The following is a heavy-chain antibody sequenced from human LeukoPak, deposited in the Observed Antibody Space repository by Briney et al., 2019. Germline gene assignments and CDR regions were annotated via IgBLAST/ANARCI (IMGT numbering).Heavy chain of an antibody. CDR2: INHSGST. Sequence: SETLSLTCAVYGGSFSGYYWSWIRQPPGKGLEWLGEINHSGSTNYNPSLKSRVTISVDTSKNQFSLKLSSVTAADTAVYYCARVPPGKYCSSTSCYADRYYYYYYMDVWGKGTTVTVSS. CDR3: ARVPPGKYCSSTSCYADRYYYYYYMDV. CDR1: GGSFSGYY. D-gene: IGHD2-2*01. V-gene: IGHV4-34*01. J-gene: IGHJ6*03.